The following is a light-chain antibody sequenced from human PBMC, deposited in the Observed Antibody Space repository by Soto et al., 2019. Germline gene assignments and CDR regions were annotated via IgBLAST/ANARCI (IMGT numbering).Light chain of an antibody. CDR3: CSYAGSDTRVV. V-gene: IGLV2-23*01. CDR2: EGS. Sequence: QSALTQPASVSGSPGQSITISCTGTSSDVGSYNLVSRYQQHPGRAPKLMIYEGSKRPSGVSNRFSGSKYGNTASLTISGLQADDEADYYCCSYAGSDTRVVFGGGTKLTVL. J-gene: IGLJ2*01. CDR1: SSDVGSYNL.